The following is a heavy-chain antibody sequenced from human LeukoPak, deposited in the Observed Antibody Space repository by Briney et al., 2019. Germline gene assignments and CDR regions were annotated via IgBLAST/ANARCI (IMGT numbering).Heavy chain of an antibody. D-gene: IGHD3-9*01. Sequence: GGSLRLSCAASGLTFDDYGMSWVRQAPGKGLEWVSGINWNGGSTGYADSVKGRFTISRDNAKNSLYLQMNSLRAEDTALYYCARDRDILTGYPAYHFDYWGQGTLVTVSS. J-gene: IGHJ4*02. CDR3: ARDRDILTGYPAYHFDY. CDR2: INWNGGST. V-gene: IGHV3-20*04. CDR1: GLTFDDYG.